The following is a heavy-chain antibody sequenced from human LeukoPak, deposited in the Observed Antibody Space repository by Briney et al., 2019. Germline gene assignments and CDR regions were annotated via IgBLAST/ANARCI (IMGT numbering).Heavy chain of an antibody. J-gene: IGHJ6*03. CDR3: ARVNLEYCSSTSWSGCDYMDV. D-gene: IGHD2-2*01. CDR1: GGSISSYY. Sequence: PSETLSLTXTVSGGSISSYYWSWIRQPPGKGLEWIGYIYYSGSTNYNPSLKSRVTISVDTSKNQFSLRLSSVTAADTAVYYCARVNLEYCSSTSWSGCDYMDVWGKGTTVTVSS. V-gene: IGHV4-59*01. CDR2: IYYSGST.